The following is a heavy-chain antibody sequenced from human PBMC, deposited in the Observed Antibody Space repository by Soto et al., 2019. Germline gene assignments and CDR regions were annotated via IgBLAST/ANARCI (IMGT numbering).Heavy chain of an antibody. D-gene: IGHD2-2*01. J-gene: IGHJ6*02. CDR2: IYYSGST. Sequence: SETLSLTCTVSGGSISSGGYYWSWIRQHPGKGPEWIGYIYYSGSTYYNPSLKSRVTISVDTSKNQFSLKLSSVTAADTAVYYCARASDCSSTSCYPYYYYYGMDVWGQGTTVTVSS. V-gene: IGHV4-31*03. CDR3: ARASDCSSTSCYPYYYYYGMDV. CDR1: GGSISSGGYY.